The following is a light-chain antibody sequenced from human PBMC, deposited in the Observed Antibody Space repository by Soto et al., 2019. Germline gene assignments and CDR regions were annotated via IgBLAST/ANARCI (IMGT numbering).Light chain of an antibody. V-gene: IGKV1-39*01. CDR3: QQSYSTPPT. CDR2: AAS. J-gene: IGKJ1*01. Sequence: DIQMTQSPSFLSTSVGDRVTITCRASQSIASYLNWYQQKPGKAPKLLIYAASSLQSGVPSRISGSGSGTDFTLTISSLQPEDFATYYCQQSYSTPPTFGQGTKVDIK. CDR1: QSIASY.